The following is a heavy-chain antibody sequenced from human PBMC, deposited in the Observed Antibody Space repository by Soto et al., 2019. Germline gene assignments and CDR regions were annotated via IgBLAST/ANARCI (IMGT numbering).Heavy chain of an antibody. J-gene: IGHJ4*02. Sequence: ASVKVSCKASGYTFTSYDINWVRQATGQGLEWMGWMNPNSGNTGYAQKFQGRVTMTRNTSISTAYMELSSLRSEDTAVYYCARGKQYYDFWSGPNPLGDYWGQGTLVTVSS. D-gene: IGHD3-3*01. V-gene: IGHV1-8*01. CDR3: ARGKQYYDFWSGPNPLGDY. CDR2: MNPNSGNT. CDR1: GYTFTSYD.